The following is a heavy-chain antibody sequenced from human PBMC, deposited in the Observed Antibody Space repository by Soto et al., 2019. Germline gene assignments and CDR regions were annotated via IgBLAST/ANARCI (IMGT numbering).Heavy chain of an antibody. D-gene: IGHD3-22*01. Sequence: AVKVSCKASGGTFSSYAISWVRQAPGQGLEWMGGIIPIFGTANYAQKFQGRVTITADESTSTAYMELSSLRSEDTAVYYCARDPTNYDSSGYFDYWGQGTLVTVSS. J-gene: IGHJ4*02. CDR3: ARDPTNYDSSGYFDY. CDR2: IIPIFGTA. V-gene: IGHV1-69*13. CDR1: GGTFSSYA.